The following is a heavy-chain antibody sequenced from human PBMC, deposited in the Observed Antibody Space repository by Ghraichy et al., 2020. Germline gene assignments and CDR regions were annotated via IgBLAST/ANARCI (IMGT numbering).Heavy chain of an antibody. CDR2: ISSSSSYI. V-gene: IGHV3-21*01. D-gene: IGHD3-10*01. Sequence: GESLNISCAASGFTFSSYSMNWVRQAPGKGLEWVSSISSSSSYIYYADSVKGRFTISRDNAKNSLYLQMNSLRAEDTAVYYCAREPYYGSGESAFDIWGQGTMVTVSS. CDR1: GFTFSSYS. J-gene: IGHJ3*02. CDR3: AREPYYGSGESAFDI.